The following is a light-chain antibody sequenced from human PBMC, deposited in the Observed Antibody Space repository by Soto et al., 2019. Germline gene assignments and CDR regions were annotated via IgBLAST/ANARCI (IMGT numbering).Light chain of an antibody. J-gene: IGKJ1*01. V-gene: IGKV3-20*01. CDR3: QQYGGPWT. CDR2: GAS. CDR1: QGVAINY. Sequence: ENVLTQSPGTLSLSPGERATLSCRASQGVAINYLAWHQQKPGQAPRLLIFGASSRASGIPDRFSGSGSGTDFTLTISRLEPEDSAVYYCQQYGGPWTFGQGTKVEIK.